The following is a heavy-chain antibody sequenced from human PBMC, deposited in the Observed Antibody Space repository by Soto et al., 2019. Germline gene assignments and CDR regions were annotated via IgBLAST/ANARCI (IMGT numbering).Heavy chain of an antibody. CDR1: GYTFTSCA. CDR3: ARGSSGSYLIDY. J-gene: IGHJ4*02. D-gene: IGHD1-26*01. V-gene: IGHV1-3*01. CDR2: INAGNGDT. Sequence: ASVKVSCKASGYTFTSCAMHWVRQPPGQRLGWMGWINAGNGDTNYSQKFQGRVTITRDTSASTVYMELSSLRSEDTAVYYCARGSSGSYLIDYWGQGTLVTVSS.